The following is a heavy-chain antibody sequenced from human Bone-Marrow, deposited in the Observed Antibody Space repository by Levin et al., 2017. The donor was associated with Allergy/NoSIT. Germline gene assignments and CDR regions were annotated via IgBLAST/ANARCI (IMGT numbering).Heavy chain of an antibody. Sequence: GSLRLSCTVSGGSISSYYWSWIRQPPGKGLQWIGYIYYSGSTNYNPSLKSRVTISVDTSKNQFSLKLSSVTAADTAVYYCARHGGAGYCTNGVCYTGAIDIWGQGTMVTVSS. CDR1: GGSISSYY. V-gene: IGHV4-59*08. CDR3: ARHGGAGYCTNGVCYTGAIDI. J-gene: IGHJ3*02. CDR2: IYYSGST. D-gene: IGHD2-8*01.